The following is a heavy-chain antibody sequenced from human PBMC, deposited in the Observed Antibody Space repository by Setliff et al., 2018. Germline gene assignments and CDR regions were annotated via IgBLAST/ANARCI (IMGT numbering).Heavy chain of an antibody. CDR3: ARHVGSRSRGYNYYYYYMDV. Sequence: SETLSLTCTVSGGSISTNTYFWGWVRQSPGKGLEWIGNTYYSGDAYYNPSLKSRVTISVDTSRNQFSLKLSSVTAADTAVYYCARHVGSRSRGYNYYYYYMDVWGKGTTVTVSS. V-gene: IGHV4-39*01. J-gene: IGHJ6*03. CDR2: TYYSGDA. D-gene: IGHD3-10*01. CDR1: GGSISTNTYF.